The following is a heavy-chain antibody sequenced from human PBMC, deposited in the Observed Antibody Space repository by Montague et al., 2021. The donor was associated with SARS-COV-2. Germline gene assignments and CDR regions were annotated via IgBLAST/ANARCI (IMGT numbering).Heavy chain of an antibody. CDR2: IYYSGST. D-gene: IGHD3-22*01. Sequence: SETLSLTCTVSGGSISRSYWSWIRQPPGKGLEWIGYIYYSGSTNYNPSLKSRVTISVDTSKNQFSLKLSSVTAADTAVYYCARGGYYDYAFDIWGQGTMVTVSS. V-gene: IGHV4-59*01. CDR3: ARGGYYDYAFDI. CDR1: GGSISRSY. J-gene: IGHJ3*02.